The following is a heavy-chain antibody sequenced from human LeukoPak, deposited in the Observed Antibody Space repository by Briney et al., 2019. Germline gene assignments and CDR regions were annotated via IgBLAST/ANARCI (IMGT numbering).Heavy chain of an antibody. CDR2: IYHSGST. CDR3: ARPWDTAMVIRAFDI. CDR1: GYSISSGYY. V-gene: IGHV4-38-2*02. D-gene: IGHD5-18*01. Sequence: SETLSLTCTVSGYSISSGYYWGWIRPPPGKGLEWIVSIYHSGSTYYNPSLKSRVTISVDTSKNQFSLKLSSVTAADTAVYYCARPWDTAMVIRAFDIWGQGTMVTVSS. J-gene: IGHJ3*02.